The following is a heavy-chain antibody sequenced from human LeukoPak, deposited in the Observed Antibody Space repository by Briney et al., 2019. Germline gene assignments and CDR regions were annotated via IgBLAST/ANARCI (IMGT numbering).Heavy chain of an antibody. D-gene: IGHD3-3*02. V-gene: IGHV4-59*01. CDR2: VDHTVHT. Sequence: PSETLSLTCTVSGDSISGYYWSWIRQPPGKGLEWIGYVDHTVHTHYSPSLNRRVTVSLDTSRDQVSLMLSSVTAADTAVYYCARHIFGHLFDYWGQGTLVLVSS. CDR3: ARHIFGHLFDY. J-gene: IGHJ4*02. CDR1: GDSISGYY.